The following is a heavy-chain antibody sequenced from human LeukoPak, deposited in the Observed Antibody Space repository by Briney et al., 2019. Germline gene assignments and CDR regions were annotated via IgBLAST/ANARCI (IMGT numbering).Heavy chain of an antibody. V-gene: IGHV1-69*13. Sequence: ASVKVSCKASGYTFTDYGVSWVRQAPGQGLEWMGGIIPIFGTTNYAQKFQGRVTITADESTSAAYMELSSLRSEDTAVYFCARGVRNSGSYYVDYWGQGTLVTVSS. CDR2: IIPIFGTT. J-gene: IGHJ4*02. CDR1: GYTFTDYG. D-gene: IGHD1-26*01. CDR3: ARGVRNSGSYYVDY.